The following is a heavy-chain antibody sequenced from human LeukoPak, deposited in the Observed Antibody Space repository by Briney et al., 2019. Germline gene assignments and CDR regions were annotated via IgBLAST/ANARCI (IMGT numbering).Heavy chain of an antibody. Sequence: PGGSLRLSCAASGFTFSDYWIHWVRQAPGKGLVWVSLIHSDGGTTNYADSVKGRFTVSRDNAKNMVYLQMNSLRVEDTAVYYCARDIYSIAEWGQGTLVTVSS. CDR1: GFTFSDYW. CDR3: ARDIYSIAE. V-gene: IGHV3-74*01. J-gene: IGHJ4*02. D-gene: IGHD3-3*02. CDR2: IHSDGGTT.